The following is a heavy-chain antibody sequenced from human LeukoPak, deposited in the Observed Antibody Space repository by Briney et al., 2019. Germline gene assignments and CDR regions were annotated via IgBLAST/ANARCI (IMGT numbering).Heavy chain of an antibody. CDR2: INHSGST. Sequence: SETLSLTCAVYGGSFSGYYWSWIRQPPGKGLEWIGEINHSGSTNYNPSLKSRVTISVDTSKNQFFLKLSSVTAADTAVYYCARAFVDSGYPFDYWGQGTLVTVSS. J-gene: IGHJ4*02. CDR3: ARAFVDSGYPFDY. V-gene: IGHV4-34*01. D-gene: IGHD5-12*01. CDR1: GGSFSGYY.